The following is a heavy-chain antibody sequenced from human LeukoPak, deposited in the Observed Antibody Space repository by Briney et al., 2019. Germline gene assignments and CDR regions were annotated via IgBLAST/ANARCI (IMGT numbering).Heavy chain of an antibody. D-gene: IGHD5-18*01. CDR2: ISGSGGSI. J-gene: IGHJ3*02. Sequence: GGSLRLSCAASGFTFSSYAMSWVRQAPGKGLEWVSAISGSGGSIYYADSVKGRFTISRDNSKNSLYLQMNSLRAEDTAVYYCAKAARGYSHGSGGVAFDIWGQGTMVTVSS. V-gene: IGHV3-23*01. CDR3: AKAARGYSHGSGGVAFDI. CDR1: GFTFSSYA.